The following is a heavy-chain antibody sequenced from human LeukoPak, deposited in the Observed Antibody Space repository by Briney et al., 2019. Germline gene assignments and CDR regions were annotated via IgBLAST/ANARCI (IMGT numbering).Heavy chain of an antibody. D-gene: IGHD6-19*01. V-gene: IGHV4-34*01. CDR2: INHSGST. J-gene: IGHJ5*02. CDR3: ASSSSGWYNGGWFDP. Sequence: SETLSLTCAVYGGSFSGHYWSWIRQPPGKGLEWIGEINHSGSTNYNPSLKSRVTISVDTSKNQFSLKLSSVTAADTAVYYCASSSSGWYNGGWFDPWGQGTLVTVSS. CDR1: GGSFSGHY.